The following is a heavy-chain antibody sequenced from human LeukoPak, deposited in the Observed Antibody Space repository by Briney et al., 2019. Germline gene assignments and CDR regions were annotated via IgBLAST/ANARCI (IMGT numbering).Heavy chain of an antibody. CDR1: GFTFSDYY. CDR2: ISSSSYT. CDR3: ARDASGHDLPFDY. Sequence: PGGSLRLSCAASGFTFSDYYMSWIRQAPGKGLEWVSYISSSSYTNYADSVKGRFTISRDNAKNSLYLQMNSLRAEDTAVYYCARDASGHDLPFDYWGQGTLVTVSS. D-gene: IGHD6-25*01. V-gene: IGHV3-11*06. J-gene: IGHJ4*02.